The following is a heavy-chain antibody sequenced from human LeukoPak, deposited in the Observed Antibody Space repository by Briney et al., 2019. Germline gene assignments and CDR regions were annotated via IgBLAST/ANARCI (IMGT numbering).Heavy chain of an antibody. D-gene: IGHD3-22*01. V-gene: IGHV4-61*02. CDR3: ARDLYYYDSSGYYLWGFDI. CDR2: IYTSGST. CDR1: GGSISSGSYY. J-gene: IGHJ3*02. Sequence: SQTLSLTCTVSGGSISSGSYYWSWIRQPAGKGLEWIGPIYTSGSTNYNPSLKSRVTISVDTSKNQFSLKLSSVTAADTAVYYCARDLYYYDSSGYYLWGFDIWGQGTMVTVSS.